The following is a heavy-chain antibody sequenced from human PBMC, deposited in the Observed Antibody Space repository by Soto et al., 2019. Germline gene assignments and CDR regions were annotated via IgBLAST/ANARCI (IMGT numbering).Heavy chain of an antibody. Sequence: ASVKVSCKASGGTFSSYAISWVRQAPGQGLEWMGGIIPIFGTANYAQKFQGRVTITADESTSTAYMELSSLRSEDTAVYYCARDSTAMVPYFDYWGQGTLVSVSS. CDR2: IIPIFGTA. D-gene: IGHD5-18*01. CDR1: GGTFSSYA. V-gene: IGHV1-69*13. CDR3: ARDSTAMVPYFDY. J-gene: IGHJ4*02.